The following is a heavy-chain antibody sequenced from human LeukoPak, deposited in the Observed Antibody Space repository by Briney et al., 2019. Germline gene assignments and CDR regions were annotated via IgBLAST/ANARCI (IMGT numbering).Heavy chain of an antibody. J-gene: IGHJ3*02. V-gene: IGHV3-9*01. Sequence: GGSLRLSCAASGLTFDDYAMHWVRQAPGKGLEGVSGISWNSGSIGYADSVKGRFTISRDNAKNSLYLQMNSLRAEDTAVYYCAKALPRPLYYYGSGSYYDAFDIWGQGTMVTVSS. D-gene: IGHD3-10*01. CDR1: GLTFDDYA. CDR3: AKALPRPLYYYGSGSYYDAFDI. CDR2: ISWNSGSI.